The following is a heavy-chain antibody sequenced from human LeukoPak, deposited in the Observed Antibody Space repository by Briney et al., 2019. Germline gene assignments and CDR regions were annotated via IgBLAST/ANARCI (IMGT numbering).Heavy chain of an antibody. J-gene: IGHJ4*02. V-gene: IGHV4-34*01. D-gene: IGHD6-19*01. CDR3: ARGLSSHSSGWYYFDY. Sequence: SETLSLTCAVYGGSFSGYYWSWIRQPPGKGLEWIGEINHSGSTNYNPSLKSRVTISVDTSKNQFSLKLSSVTAADTALYYCARGLSSHSSGWYYFDYWGQGTLVTVSS. CDR1: GGSFSGYY. CDR2: INHSGST.